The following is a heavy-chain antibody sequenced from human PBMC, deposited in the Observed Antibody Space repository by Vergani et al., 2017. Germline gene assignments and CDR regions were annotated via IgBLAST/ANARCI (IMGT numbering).Heavy chain of an antibody. J-gene: IGHJ4*02. V-gene: IGHV3-23*01. CDR3: AKDRWDLDIVATIFPPDY. Sequence: EVQLLESGGGLVQPGGSLRLSCAASGFTFSSYAMSWVRQAPGKGLEWVSAISGSGGSTYYADSVKGRFTISRDNSKNTLYLQMNSLRAEDTAGYYCAKDRWDLDIVATIFPPDYWGQGTLVTVSS. D-gene: IGHD5-12*01. CDR1: GFTFSSYA. CDR2: ISGSGGST.